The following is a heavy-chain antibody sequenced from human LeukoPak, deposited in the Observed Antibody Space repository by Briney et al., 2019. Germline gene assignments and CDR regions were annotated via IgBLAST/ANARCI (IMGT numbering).Heavy chain of an antibody. D-gene: IGHD6-6*01. V-gene: IGHV3-23*01. CDR1: GFTFSSYA. Sequence: GGSLRLSCAASGFTFSSYAMSWVRQAPGKGLEWVSAIGGDAVSTYYADSVKGRFSISRDNSKNTLYLQMNSLRADDTAVYYCARGTSIAARLYWFDPWGQGTLVTVSS. J-gene: IGHJ5*02. CDR2: IGGDAVST. CDR3: ARGTSIAARLYWFDP.